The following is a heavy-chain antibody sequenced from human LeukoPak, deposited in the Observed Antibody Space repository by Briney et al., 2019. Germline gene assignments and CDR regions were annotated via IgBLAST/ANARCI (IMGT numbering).Heavy chain of an antibody. CDR1: GFTFDDYG. V-gene: IGHV3-20*04. J-gene: IGHJ6*03. D-gene: IGHD1-7*01. Sequence: PGGSLRLSCAASGFTFDDYGMSWVRQAPGKGLEWVAGINWNGGSTGYADSVKGRFTISRDNAKNSLYLQMNSLRAEDTALYYCARVVTETTKPRMIYYYYMDVWGKGTTVTVSS. CDR3: ARVVTETTKPRMIYYYYMDV. CDR2: INWNGGST.